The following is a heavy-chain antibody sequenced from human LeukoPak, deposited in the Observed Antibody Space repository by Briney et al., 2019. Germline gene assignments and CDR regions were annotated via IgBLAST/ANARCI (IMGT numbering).Heavy chain of an antibody. D-gene: IGHD4-17*01. Sequence: PGGSLRLSCAASGFTFSNAWMSWVRLAPGKGLEWVGRIKSKTDGGTTDYAAPVKGRFTISRDDSKNTLYLQMNSLKTGDTAVYYCTTGKYGDYVNHWGQGTLVTVSS. CDR3: TTGKYGDYVNH. J-gene: IGHJ4*02. CDR1: GFTFSNAW. V-gene: IGHV3-15*01. CDR2: IKSKTDGGTT.